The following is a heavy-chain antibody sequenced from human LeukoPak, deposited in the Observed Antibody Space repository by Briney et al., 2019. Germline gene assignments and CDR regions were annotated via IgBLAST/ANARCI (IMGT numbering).Heavy chain of an antibody. D-gene: IGHD1-26*01. V-gene: IGHV1-18*01. CDR1: GYTFTSYG. CDR3: ARTQRVVGAIWYFDY. Sequence: ASVKVSCKASGYTFTSYGISWVRQAPGQGLEWMGWISAYNGNTNYAQKLQGRVTMTTDTSTSTAYMGLRSLRSDDTAVYYCARTQRVVGAIWYFDYWGQGTLVTVSS. CDR2: ISAYNGNT. J-gene: IGHJ4*02.